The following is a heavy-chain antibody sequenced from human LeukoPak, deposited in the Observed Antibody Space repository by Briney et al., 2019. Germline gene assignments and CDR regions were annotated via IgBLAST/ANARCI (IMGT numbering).Heavy chain of an antibody. V-gene: IGHV3-23*01. CDR1: GFTFSSYA. J-gene: IGHJ4*02. D-gene: IGHD3-22*01. Sequence: GGTLRLSCAAPGFTFSSYAMTRLRQAPGEGLEWVSTITGSDDRTYYAVYVKGTFIISTDHSKNTLHLQINSLRAEDTAIYYCAKGPQVGSGYHPDSWGQGTLVSVSS. CDR3: AKGPQVGSGYHPDS. CDR2: ITGSDDRT.